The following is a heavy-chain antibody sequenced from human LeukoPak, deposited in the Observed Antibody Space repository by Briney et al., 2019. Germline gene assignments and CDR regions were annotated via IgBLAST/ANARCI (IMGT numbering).Heavy chain of an antibody. D-gene: IGHD4-17*01. CDR3: ARTLRSTPVYFYY. V-gene: IGHV1-18*01. CDR2: ISAYNGNT. J-gene: IGHJ4*02. Sequence: ASVKVSCKASGGTFSSYAISWVRQAPGQGLEWMGWISAYNGNTNYAQKLQGRVTMTTDASTSTAYMELRSLRSDDTALYYCARTLRSTPVYFYYSGEGTLVTVSS. CDR1: GGTFSSYA.